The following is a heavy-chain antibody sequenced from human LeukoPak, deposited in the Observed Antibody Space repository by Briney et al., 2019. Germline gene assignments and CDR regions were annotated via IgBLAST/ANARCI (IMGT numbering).Heavy chain of an antibody. J-gene: IGHJ4*02. Sequence: ASVKVSCTASGYTFTYYYMHWVRQAPGQGLEWMGMINPSSGSTSYAQKFQGRVTMTRGTSTSTVFMELSSLKSEDTALYYCARESDTGRDFDHWGQGTLVTVSS. D-gene: IGHD1-1*01. CDR1: GYTFTYYY. CDR2: INPSSGST. V-gene: IGHV1-46*01. CDR3: ARESDTGRDFDH.